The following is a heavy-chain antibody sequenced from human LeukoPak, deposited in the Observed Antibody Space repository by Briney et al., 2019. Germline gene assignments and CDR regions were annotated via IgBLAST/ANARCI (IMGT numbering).Heavy chain of an antibody. Sequence: GGSLRLSCAASGFTFSSYGIHWVRQAPGKGLEWVAFIRYDGSNKYYADSVKGRFTISRDNSKNTLYLQMNSLRAEDTAVYYCAKGFIVVVPAAMSYWGQGTLVTVSS. V-gene: IGHV3-30*02. D-gene: IGHD2-2*01. CDR1: GFTFSSYG. CDR3: AKGFIVVVPAAMSY. J-gene: IGHJ4*02. CDR2: IRYDGSNK.